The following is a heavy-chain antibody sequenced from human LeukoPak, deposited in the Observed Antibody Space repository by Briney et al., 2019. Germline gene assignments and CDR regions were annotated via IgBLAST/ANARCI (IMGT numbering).Heavy chain of an antibody. CDR1: GGSISSYY. J-gene: IGHJ6*02. D-gene: IGHD4-17*01. CDR3: ARAYGDSFYYGMDV. Sequence: SETLSLTCTVSGGSISSYYWSWIRQPPGKGLEWIGYIYYSGSTYYNPSLKSRVTISVDTSKNQFSLKLSSVTAADTAVYYCARAYGDSFYYGMDVWGQGTTVTVSS. V-gene: IGHV4-59*01. CDR2: IYYSGST.